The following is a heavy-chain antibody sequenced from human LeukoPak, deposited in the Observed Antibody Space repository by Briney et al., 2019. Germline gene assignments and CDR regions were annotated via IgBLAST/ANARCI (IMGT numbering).Heavy chain of an antibody. CDR2: INPNSGGT. CDR3: ARDLGARYCSSTSCKYFDY. Sequence: WASVKVSCKASGYTFTSYYMHWVRQAPGQGLEWMGWINPNSGGTNYAQKFQGRVTMTRDTSISTAYMELSRLRSDDTAVYYCARDLGARYCSSTSCKYFDYWGQGTLVTVSS. V-gene: IGHV1-2*02. J-gene: IGHJ4*02. CDR1: GYTFTSYY. D-gene: IGHD2-2*01.